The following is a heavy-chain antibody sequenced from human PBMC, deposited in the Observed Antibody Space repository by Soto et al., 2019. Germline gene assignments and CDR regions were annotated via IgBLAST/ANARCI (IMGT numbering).Heavy chain of an antibody. CDR1: GGTFSSYA. D-gene: IGHD2-15*01. CDR3: ARDDGYCSGGSCSIFDY. Sequence: GASVKVSCKASGGTFSSYAISWVRQAPGQGLEWMGGIIPIFGTANYAQKFQGRVTITADESTSTAYMELSSLRSEDTAVYYCARDDGYCSGGSCSIFDYWGQGTLVTVSS. CDR2: IIPIFGTA. J-gene: IGHJ4*02. V-gene: IGHV1-69*13.